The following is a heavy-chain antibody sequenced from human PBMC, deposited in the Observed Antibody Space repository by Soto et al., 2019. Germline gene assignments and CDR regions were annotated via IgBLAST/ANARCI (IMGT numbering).Heavy chain of an antibody. CDR2: ISSSSSYI. D-gene: IGHD6-25*01. CDR3: ARGPSSGPFNWFDP. J-gene: IGHJ5*02. Sequence: GGSLRLSCAASGFTFSSYNMDWVRQAPGKGLEWVSSISSSSSYIYYADSVKGRFTISRDNAKNSLYLQMNSLRDEDTAVYYCARGPSSGPFNWFDPWGQGTLVTVSS. CDR1: GFTFSSYN. V-gene: IGHV3-21*01.